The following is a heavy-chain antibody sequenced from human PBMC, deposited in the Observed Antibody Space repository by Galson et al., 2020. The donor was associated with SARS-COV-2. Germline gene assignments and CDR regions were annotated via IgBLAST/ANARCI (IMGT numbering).Heavy chain of an antibody. D-gene: IGHD3-10*01. CDR2: LNPLTGAT. V-gene: IGHV1-2*04. Sequence: ASVKVSCETSGYTFTGFYIHWARQAPGQGLEWMGWLNPLTGATPYAQKFQGSITLTRETSINTAYMELTNLTSDDTAIYFCARENYRSQAFDHWGQGTLITVSS. CDR1: GYTFTGFY. CDR3: ARENYRSQAFDH. J-gene: IGHJ4*02.